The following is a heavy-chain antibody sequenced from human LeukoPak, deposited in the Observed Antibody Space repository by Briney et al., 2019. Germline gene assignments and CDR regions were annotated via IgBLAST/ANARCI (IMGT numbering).Heavy chain of an antibody. CDR2: ISGSGGST. D-gene: IGHD1-1*01. J-gene: IGHJ4*02. CDR3: AKSRSGSANWALQIFDN. CDR1: AFTFRRYD. Sequence: GGSLRLSCAASAFTFRRYDMTWVRQAPGKGLEWVSSISGSGGSTYYADSVRGRFTISRDNSMNTLFLQMNSLRAEDTAVYFCAKSRSGSANWALQIFDNWGQGTLVTVSS. V-gene: IGHV3-23*01.